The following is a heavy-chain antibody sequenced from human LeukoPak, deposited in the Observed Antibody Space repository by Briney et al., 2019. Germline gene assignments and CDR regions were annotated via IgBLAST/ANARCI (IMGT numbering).Heavy chain of an antibody. D-gene: IGHD3-22*01. Sequence: ASVKVSCKASGYTFTSYGISWVRQAPGQGLEWMGWMNPNSGNTGYAQKFQGRVTMTRNTSISTAYMELSSLRSEDTAVYYCARGGTLDYEGYMDVWGKGTTVTISS. CDR2: MNPNSGNT. CDR1: GYTFTSYG. V-gene: IGHV1-8*02. J-gene: IGHJ6*03. CDR3: ARGGTLDYEGYMDV.